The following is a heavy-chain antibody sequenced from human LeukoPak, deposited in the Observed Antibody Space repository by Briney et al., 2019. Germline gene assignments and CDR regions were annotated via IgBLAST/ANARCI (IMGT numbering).Heavy chain of an antibody. CDR2: ISSSGSTI. V-gene: IGHV3-11*01. Sequence: GGSLRLSCAASGFTFSDYYMSWIRQAPGKGLEWVSYISSSGSTIYYADSVKGRFTISRDNAKNSLYLQMNSLRAEDTAVYYCARDRRFLEWLDYYSMDVWGQGTTVTVSS. J-gene: IGHJ6*02. CDR3: ARDRRFLEWLDYYSMDV. CDR1: GFTFSDYY. D-gene: IGHD3-3*01.